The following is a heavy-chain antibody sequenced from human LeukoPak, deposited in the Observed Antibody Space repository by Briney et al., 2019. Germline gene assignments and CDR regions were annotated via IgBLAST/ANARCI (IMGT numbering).Heavy chain of an antibody. CDR3: ARGWDAFDI. Sequence: SGGSLRLSCAASGFTFSSYSMSWVRQAPGKGLEWVSGINWNGGSTGYADSVKGRFTISRDNAKNSLYLQMNSLRAEDTALYYCARGWDAFDIWGQGTMVTVSS. CDR2: INWNGGST. V-gene: IGHV3-20*04. J-gene: IGHJ3*02. CDR1: GFTFSSYS.